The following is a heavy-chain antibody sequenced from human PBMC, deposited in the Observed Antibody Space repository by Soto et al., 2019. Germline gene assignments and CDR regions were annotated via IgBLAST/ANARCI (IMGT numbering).Heavy chain of an antibody. CDR1: GYAFTTYG. V-gene: IGHV1-18*01. CDR2: ISAHNGNT. J-gene: IGHJ4*02. D-gene: IGHD1-1*01. CDR3: ARGRYGDY. Sequence: QVHLVQSGAEVKKPGASVKVSCKGSGYAFTTYGITWVRQAPGQGLEWMGWISAHNGNTNYAQKLQGRVTVTRDTSSSTAYMELRSLRSDDTAVYYCARGRYGDYWGQGALVTVSS.